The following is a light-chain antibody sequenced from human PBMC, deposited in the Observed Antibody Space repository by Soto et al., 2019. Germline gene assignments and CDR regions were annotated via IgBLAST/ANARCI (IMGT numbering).Light chain of an antibody. Sequence: EIVMTQSPATLPLSPGERATLSCRASQSVSSSYLAWYQQKPGQAPRLLIYGASSRATGIPGRFSGSGSGTDFTLTISRLEPEDFAVYYCQQYGSSPNTFGQGTKVDI. CDR3: QQYGSSPNT. V-gene: IGKV3-20*01. J-gene: IGKJ1*01. CDR1: QSVSSSY. CDR2: GAS.